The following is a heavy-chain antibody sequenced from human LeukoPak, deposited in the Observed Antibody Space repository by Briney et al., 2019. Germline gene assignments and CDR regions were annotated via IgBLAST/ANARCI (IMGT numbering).Heavy chain of an antibody. Sequence: GESLKISCKGSGYSFTIYWIGWVRQMPGKGLEWMGIIYPGDSDTRYSPSFQGQVTISADKSLSTAYLQWSSLKASDTAMYYCASRFRVGYNGGWFDPWGQGTLVTVSS. CDR3: ASRFRVGYNGGWFDP. D-gene: IGHD5-24*01. CDR1: GYSFTIYW. V-gene: IGHV5-51*06. CDR2: IYPGDSDT. J-gene: IGHJ5*02.